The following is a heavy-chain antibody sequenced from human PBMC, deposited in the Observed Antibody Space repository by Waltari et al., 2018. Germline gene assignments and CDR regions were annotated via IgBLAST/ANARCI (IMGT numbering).Heavy chain of an antibody. CDR3: ARDPRYCSSTSCHDY. Sequence: EVQLVESGGGLVKPGGSLRLSCAASAFTFSSSSMTWVRQAPGKGLEWVSSISSSSSYIYYADSVKGRFTISRDNAKNSLYLQMNSLRAEDTAVYYCARDPRYCSSTSCHDYWGQGTLVTVSS. D-gene: IGHD2-2*01. J-gene: IGHJ4*02. CDR2: ISSSSSYI. CDR1: AFTFSSSS. V-gene: IGHV3-21*01.